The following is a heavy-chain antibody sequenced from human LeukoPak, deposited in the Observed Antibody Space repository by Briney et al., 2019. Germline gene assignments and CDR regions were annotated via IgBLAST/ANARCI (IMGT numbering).Heavy chain of an antibody. Sequence: SETLSLTCTVSGGSISSSSYYWGWIRQPPGKGLEWIGSIYYSGSTYYNPSLKSRGTISVDTSKNQFSLKLSSVTAADTAVYYCARVSGVVDYWGQGTLVTVSS. CDR1: GGSISSSSYY. CDR2: IYYSGST. V-gene: IGHV4-39*01. CDR3: ARVSGVVDY. J-gene: IGHJ4*02. D-gene: IGHD3-3*01.